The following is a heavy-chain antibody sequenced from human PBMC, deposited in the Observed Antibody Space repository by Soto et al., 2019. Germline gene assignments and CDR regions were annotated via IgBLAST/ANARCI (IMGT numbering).Heavy chain of an antibody. V-gene: IGHV4-4*02. CDR2: IYHSGST. D-gene: IGHD3-10*02. Sequence: PSETLSLTCTVSGGSIISSHWWTWVRQSPGEGLEWIGEIYHSGSTNYNPSLRRRVTISIDKSSNQFSLNLRSVTVTDSAVYYCTRGDYTLFAELDSPPYAMDVWGQGTTVTVSS. CDR1: GGSIISSHW. J-gene: IGHJ6*02. CDR3: TRGDYTLFAELDSPPYAMDV.